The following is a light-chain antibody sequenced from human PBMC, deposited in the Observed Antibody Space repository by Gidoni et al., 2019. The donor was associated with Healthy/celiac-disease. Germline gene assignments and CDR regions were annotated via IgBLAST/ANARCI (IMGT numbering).Light chain of an antibody. CDR2: GAS. CDR3: QQYGSSRWT. J-gene: IGKJ1*01. V-gene: IGKV3-20*01. CDR1: QSVSSSY. Sequence: EIVLTQSPGTLSLSPGERATLSCRASQSVSSSYLAWYQQKPGQAPRLLIYGASSRATGIPDRFSGSGSVTDCTLTISRLEPEDFAVYYCQQYGSSRWTFGQGTKVEIK.